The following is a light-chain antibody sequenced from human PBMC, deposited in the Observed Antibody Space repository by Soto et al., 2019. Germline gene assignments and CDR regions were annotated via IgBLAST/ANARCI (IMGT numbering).Light chain of an antibody. Sequence: EIVLTQSPVTLSLSPGERATLSCRASQSLSSYLAWYQQKPGQAPRLLIYDASNRATGIPARFSGSGSGTDFTLTISSLEPEDFAVYYCQQRSNWLTFGGGTKVEIK. CDR3: QQRSNWLT. CDR2: DAS. CDR1: QSLSSY. J-gene: IGKJ4*01. V-gene: IGKV3-11*01.